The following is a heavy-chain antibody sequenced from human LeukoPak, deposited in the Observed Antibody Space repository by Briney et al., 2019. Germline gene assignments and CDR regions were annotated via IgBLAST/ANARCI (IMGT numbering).Heavy chain of an antibody. Sequence: GGSLRFSCAASGFTFSSYEMNWVRQAPGKGLEWVANIKEDGTVKYYVESVKGRFTISRDNAKNSLYLQMNSLRAEDTAVYYCATSITMFDYWGQGTLVTVSS. J-gene: IGHJ4*02. CDR2: IKEDGTVK. CDR1: GFTFSSYE. V-gene: IGHV3-7*02. D-gene: IGHD3-10*01. CDR3: ATSITMFDY.